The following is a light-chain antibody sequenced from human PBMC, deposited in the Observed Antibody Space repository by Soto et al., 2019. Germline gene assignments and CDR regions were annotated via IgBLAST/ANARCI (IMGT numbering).Light chain of an antibody. CDR2: KVS. CDR1: QSLVHSDGNTY. J-gene: IGKJ2*01. V-gene: IGKV2-30*02. CDR3: MQGTHSYT. Sequence: DVVMTQSPLSLPVTLGQPASISCRSSQSLVHSDGNTYLSWFQQRPGQSPRRLFYKVSKRDSGVPDRFSGSGSGTDFTLKIGRVEAEDVGIYYCMQGTHSYTFGQGTRLDIK.